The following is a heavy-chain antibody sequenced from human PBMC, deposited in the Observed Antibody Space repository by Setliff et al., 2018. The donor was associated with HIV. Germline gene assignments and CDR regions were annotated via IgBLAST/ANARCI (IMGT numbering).Heavy chain of an antibody. Sequence: SVKVSCKASGGTFSNHGVSWVRQAPGQGLEWMGGIIPILGTTQFAQKFQGRLTITADESTSTAYMELSSLKSEDTAVYYCARARGIITTFDYWGQGTLVTVSS. CDR1: GGTFSNHG. D-gene: IGHD3-22*01. CDR2: IIPILGTT. CDR3: ARARGIITTFDY. J-gene: IGHJ4*02. V-gene: IGHV1-69*13.